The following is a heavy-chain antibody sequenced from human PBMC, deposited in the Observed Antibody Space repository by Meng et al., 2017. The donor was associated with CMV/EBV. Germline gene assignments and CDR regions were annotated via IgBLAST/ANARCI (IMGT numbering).Heavy chain of an antibody. CDR3: ARDDVLGPTTPSNVGYFDY. CDR1: GFTFSRIA. Sequence: GGSLRLSCAASGFTFSRIAMHWVRQAPGKGLEWVAFTSYDGRYKGYADSVKGRFTISRDNSKNTLFLEMNSLRAEDTAVYFCARDDVLGPTTPSNVGYFDYWGQETRVTVSS. D-gene: IGHD1-26*01. CDR2: TSYDGRYK. V-gene: IGHV3-30*04. J-gene: IGHJ4*02.